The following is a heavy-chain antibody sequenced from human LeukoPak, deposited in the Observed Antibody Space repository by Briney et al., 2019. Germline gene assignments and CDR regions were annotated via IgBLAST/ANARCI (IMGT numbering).Heavy chain of an antibody. D-gene: IGHD2-2*01. CDR1: GGSFSGYY. J-gene: IGHJ4*02. CDR3: ARGDPALQPDLGCSSTSCYASYFDY. CDR2: INHSGST. Sequence: PSETLSLTCAVYGGSFSGYYWSWIRQPPGKGLEWIGEINHSGSTKYNPSLKSRVTISVDTSKNQFSLKLSSVTAADTAVYYCARGDPALQPDLGCSSTSCYASYFDYWGQGTLVTVSS. V-gene: IGHV4-34*01.